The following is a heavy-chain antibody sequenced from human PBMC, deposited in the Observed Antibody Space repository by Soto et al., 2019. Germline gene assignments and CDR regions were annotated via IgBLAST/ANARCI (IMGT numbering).Heavy chain of an antibody. Sequence: QVQLVQSGAEVTKPGSSVKVSCKASGGTFSSFAISWVRQAPGQGLEWMGGIIPIFGTTNYAQKFQGRVTITADESTSTAYMELTTLRSEDTAVYYCARDRDHTYDYWGQGTLVTVSS. CDR1: GGTFSSFA. CDR3: ARDRDHTYDY. V-gene: IGHV1-69*01. J-gene: IGHJ4*02. CDR2: IIPIFGTT.